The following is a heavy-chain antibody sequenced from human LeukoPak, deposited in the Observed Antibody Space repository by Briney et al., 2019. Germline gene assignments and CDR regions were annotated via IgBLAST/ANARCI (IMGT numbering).Heavy chain of an antibody. J-gene: IGHJ4*02. CDR1: GFTFNRNA. D-gene: IGHD6-19*01. CDR2: IGGSGDKT. Sequence: GGSLRLSCAASGFTFNRNAISWVCQAPGKGLEWVSTIGGSGDKTFYADSVKGRFTISRDNSKNMLHLQMSSLTGEDTALYYCVRRGDASSGWGDHDYWGQGALVTVSS. V-gene: IGHV3-23*01. CDR3: VRRGDASSGWGDHDY.